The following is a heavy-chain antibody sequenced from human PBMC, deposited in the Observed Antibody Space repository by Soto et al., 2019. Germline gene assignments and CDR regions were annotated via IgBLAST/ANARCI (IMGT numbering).Heavy chain of an antibody. V-gene: IGHV3-9*01. J-gene: IGHJ4*02. CDR2: ISWNSDSI. D-gene: IGHD2-21*02. CDR1: GFKFDDYA. CDR3: AKGATWQTATMAQFDS. Sequence: EVQLVESGGGLVQPGRSLRLSCVGSGFKFDDYAMHWVRQGPGKGLAWVSRISWNSDSIAYADSVKGRFTISRDNAKNSLYLQMNSLRTEDTALYYCAKGATWQTATMAQFDSWGQGTLVTVSS.